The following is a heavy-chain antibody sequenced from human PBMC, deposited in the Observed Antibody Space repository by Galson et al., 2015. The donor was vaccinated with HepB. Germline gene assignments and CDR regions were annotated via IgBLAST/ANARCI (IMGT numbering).Heavy chain of an antibody. J-gene: IGHJ2*01. V-gene: IGHV3-53*05. Sequence: SLRLSCAVSGFTVSSNFMSWVRQAPGKGLEWVSALHSGGSTYYADSVKGRFTISRDNSKNTLHLQMNSLRSEDTAVYYCARPSPRYSGSWYFDLWGRGTLVTVSS. D-gene: IGHD1-26*01. CDR3: ARPSPRYSGSWYFDL. CDR2: LHSGGST. CDR1: GFTVSSNF.